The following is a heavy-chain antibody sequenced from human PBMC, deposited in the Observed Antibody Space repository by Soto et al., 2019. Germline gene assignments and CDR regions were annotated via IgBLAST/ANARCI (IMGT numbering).Heavy chain of an antibody. CDR3: ARSHHYYGSFPTPEFDY. J-gene: IGHJ4*02. Sequence: ASVKVSCKASGYTFTSYGISWVRQAPGQGLEWMGWISAYNGNTNYAQKLQGRVTMTTGTSTSTAYMELRSLRSDDTAVYYCARSHHYYGSFPTPEFDYWGQGTLVTVSS. V-gene: IGHV1-18*01. CDR1: GYTFTSYG. CDR2: ISAYNGNT. D-gene: IGHD3-10*01.